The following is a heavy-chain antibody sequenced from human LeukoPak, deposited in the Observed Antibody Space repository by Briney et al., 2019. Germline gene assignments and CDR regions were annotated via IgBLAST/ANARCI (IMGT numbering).Heavy chain of an antibody. CDR3: ARQKPAGYCSTSGYYYDY. V-gene: IGHV4-59*08. CDR2: IYYSGST. D-gene: IGHD3-22*01. J-gene: IGHJ4*02. Sequence: SETLSLTCTVSGGSISSYYWSWIRQPPGKGLEWIGYIYYSGSTNYNPSLKSRLTISVDTSKNQFSLKLSSVTAADTALNYCARQKPAGYCSTSGYYYDYWGQGTLVTVSS. CDR1: GGSISSYY.